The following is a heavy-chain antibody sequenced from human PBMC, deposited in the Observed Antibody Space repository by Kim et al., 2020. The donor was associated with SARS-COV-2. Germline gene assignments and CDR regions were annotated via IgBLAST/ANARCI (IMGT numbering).Heavy chain of an antibody. J-gene: IGHJ4*02. CDR2: K. Sequence: KYGPDPVHGRFTISRDNSKNTLYVQMNSLRDEDTAIYYWAKGSGKCSSDYWGQGTLGTVSS. D-gene: IGHD1-26*01. CDR3: AKGSGKCSSDY. V-gene: IGHV3-23*05.